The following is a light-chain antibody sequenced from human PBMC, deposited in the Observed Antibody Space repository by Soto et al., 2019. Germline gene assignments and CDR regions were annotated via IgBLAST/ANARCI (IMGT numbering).Light chain of an antibody. Sequence: EIVLTQSPGTLSLSPGERATLSCRASQTVPKNYLAWYQHKPGQPPRLLIDDASNRAAGIPDWFSGSGSGTNLTPHINSLEPEDSAVYYCQQCDNPPLTFGRGTKVEIK. J-gene: IGKJ1*01. CDR3: QQCDNPPLT. V-gene: IGKV3-20*01. CDR2: DAS. CDR1: QTVPKNY.